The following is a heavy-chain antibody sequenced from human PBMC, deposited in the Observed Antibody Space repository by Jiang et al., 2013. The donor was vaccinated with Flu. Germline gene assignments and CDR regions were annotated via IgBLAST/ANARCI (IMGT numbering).Heavy chain of an antibody. Sequence: VQLVESGGGLVQPGRSLRLSCAASGFGFDDYAMHWVRQAPGKGLEWVSGISWNSGRKGYADSVKGRFTISRDNAKSSLYLQVNNLRAEDTALYYCVKAVGASIADTQNSMYDYWGQGTLVTVSS. J-gene: IGHJ4*02. CDR1: GFGFDDYA. D-gene: IGHD1-26*01. V-gene: IGHV3-9*01. CDR2: ISWNSGRK. CDR3: VKAVGASIADTQNSMYDY.